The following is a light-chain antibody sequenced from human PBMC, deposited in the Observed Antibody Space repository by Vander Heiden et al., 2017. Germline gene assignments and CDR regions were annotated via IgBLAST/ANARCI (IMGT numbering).Light chain of an antibody. CDR1: QENSNY. CDR3: QQYDRSFWAT. J-gene: IGKJ3*01. CDR2: DAS. V-gene: IGKV1-33*01. Sequence: DIQMTQSPSSLSASVGDRVTITFKASQENSNYLNWYQQKPGKAPKLLIYDASNLETGVPSRFSGSGSGTDFTFTISSLQPEDIATYYCQQYDRSFWATFGPGTKVDIK.